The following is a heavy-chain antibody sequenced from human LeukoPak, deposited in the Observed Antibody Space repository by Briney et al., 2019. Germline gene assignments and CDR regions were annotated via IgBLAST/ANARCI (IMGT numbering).Heavy chain of an antibody. Sequence: PSETLSLTCTVSGGSISSGGYYWSWIRQHPGKGLEWIGYIYYSGSTYYSPSLKSRITISVDTSKNQFSLKLSSVTAADTAVYYCAREVHEARGVTDYWGQGTLVTVSS. D-gene: IGHD3-10*01. J-gene: IGHJ4*02. CDR3: AREVHEARGVTDY. V-gene: IGHV4-31*03. CDR2: IYYSGST. CDR1: GGSISSGGYY.